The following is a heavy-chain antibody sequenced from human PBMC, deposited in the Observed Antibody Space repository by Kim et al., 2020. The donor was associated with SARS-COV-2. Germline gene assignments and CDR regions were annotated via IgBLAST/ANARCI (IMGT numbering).Heavy chain of an antibody. CDR3: ARNWNYEEGGYYYYYMDV. V-gene: IGHV1-69*04. CDR2: IIPILGIA. J-gene: IGHJ6*03. CDR1: GGTFSSYA. D-gene: IGHD1-7*01. Sequence: SVKVSCKASGGTFSSYAISWVRQAPGQGLEWMGRIIPILGIANYAQKFQGRVTITADKSTSTAYMELSSLRSEDTAVYYCARNWNYEEGGYYYYYMDVWGKGTTVTVSS.